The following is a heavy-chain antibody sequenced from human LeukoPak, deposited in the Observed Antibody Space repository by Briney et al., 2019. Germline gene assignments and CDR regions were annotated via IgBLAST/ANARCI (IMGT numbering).Heavy chain of an antibody. J-gene: IGHJ4*02. Sequence: GGSLRLSCAASGNYWMHWVRQAPGKGQVWVSHINSDGSWTSYADSVKGRFTISKDNAKNTVYLQMNSLRAEDTAVYYCVSFYETYWGRGTLVTVSS. CDR3: VSFYETY. CDR1: GNYW. CDR2: INSDGSWT. D-gene: IGHD2/OR15-2a*01. V-gene: IGHV3-74*01.